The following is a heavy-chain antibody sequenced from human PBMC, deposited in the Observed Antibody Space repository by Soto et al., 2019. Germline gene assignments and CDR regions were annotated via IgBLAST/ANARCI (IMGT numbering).Heavy chain of an antibody. CDR2: IHPGESDT. V-gene: IGHV5-51*01. CDR1: GYSFTTYW. J-gene: IGHJ6*02. CDR3: ARHEATYYNFYGMDV. Sequence: GESLKISCKSYGYSFTTYWIAWVRQMPGKGLEWMGSIHPGESDTRYSPSFQGQVTISADRSITTAYLQWSSLKASDTAMYYCARHEATYYNFYGMDVWGQGTKVTVSS.